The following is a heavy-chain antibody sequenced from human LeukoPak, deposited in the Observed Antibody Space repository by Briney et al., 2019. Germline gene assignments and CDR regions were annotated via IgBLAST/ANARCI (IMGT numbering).Heavy chain of an antibody. CDR2: TYYTGST. CDR3: ARDRSSGYYSDAFDI. CDR1: GGSISSKTYN. Sequence: SETLSLTCSISGGSISSKTYNWGWIRQPPGKGLEWIGSTYYTGSTHYNPSLKSRVTISVDTSKNQLSLKLTSVTAADMAVYYCARDRSSGYYSDAFDIWGQGTMVTVSS. D-gene: IGHD3-22*01. V-gene: IGHV4-39*07. J-gene: IGHJ3*02.